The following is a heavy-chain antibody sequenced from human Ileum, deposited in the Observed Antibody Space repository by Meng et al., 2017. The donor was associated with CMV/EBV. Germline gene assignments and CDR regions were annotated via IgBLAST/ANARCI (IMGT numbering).Heavy chain of an antibody. V-gene: IGHV3-15*01. D-gene: IGHD3-22*01. CDR1: GFAFSNAG. CDR3: STGITMIVDN. CDR2: IKRKTDGGTT. J-gene: IGHJ4*02. Sequence: CAASGFAFSNAGMNWGRQAPGKGLEWVGRIKRKTDGGTTDYAAPVKGRFTISRDDSNSTLYMQMNSLKTEDTAVYYCSTGITMIVDNWGQGTLVTVSS.